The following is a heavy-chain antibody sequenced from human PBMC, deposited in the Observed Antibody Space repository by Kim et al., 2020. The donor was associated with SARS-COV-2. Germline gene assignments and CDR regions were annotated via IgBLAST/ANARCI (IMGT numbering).Heavy chain of an antibody. CDR2: INSDGSST. CDR1: GFTFSSYW. V-gene: IGHV3-74*01. J-gene: IGHJ4*02. CDR3: ARDLKGYSGSYGVYYLDY. Sequence: GGSLRLSCAATGFTFSSYWMHWVRQAPGKGLVWVSRINSDGSSTSYADSVKGRFTVSRDNAKNTLYLQMNSLRAEDTAVYYCARDLKGYSGSYGVYYLDYWGQGTLVTVSS. D-gene: IGHD1-26*01.